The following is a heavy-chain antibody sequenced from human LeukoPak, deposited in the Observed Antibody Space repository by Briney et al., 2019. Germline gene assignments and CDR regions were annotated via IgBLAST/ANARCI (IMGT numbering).Heavy chain of an antibody. CDR1: GGSISSSSYY. V-gene: IGHV4-61*01. D-gene: IGHD3-22*01. CDR2: VYYSGST. Sequence: SETLSLTCTVSGGSISSSSYYWSWIRQPPGKGLEWIGYVYYSGSTNYNPSLKSRVTISVDTSKNQFSLKLSSVTAADTAVYYCARGSGSSGYWYWGQGTLVTVSS. CDR3: ARGSGSSGYWY. J-gene: IGHJ4*02.